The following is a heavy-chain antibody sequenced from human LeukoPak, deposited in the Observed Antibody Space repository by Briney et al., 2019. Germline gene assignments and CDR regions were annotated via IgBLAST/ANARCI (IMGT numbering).Heavy chain of an antibody. Sequence: GASVTVSCKASGYTFTDYYINWVRQGPGQGLEWMGLINSNSGGTTYAQKFQGRVTMTRDTSFNTAYMELSSLKSDDTAVYYCARVKVGARDNGMDVWGQGTTVTVSS. CDR2: INSNSGGT. V-gene: IGHV1-2*02. J-gene: IGHJ6*02. CDR3: ARVKVGARDNGMDV. D-gene: IGHD1-26*01. CDR1: GYTFTDYY.